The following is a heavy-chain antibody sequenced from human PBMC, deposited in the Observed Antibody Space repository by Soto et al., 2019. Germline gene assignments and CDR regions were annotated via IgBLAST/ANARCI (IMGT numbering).Heavy chain of an antibody. Sequence: LRLSCAASGFTFSSYSMNWVRQAPGKGLEWVSSISSSSSYIYYADSVKGRFTISRDNAKNSLYLQMNSLRAEDTAVYYCAREHARGGARDYWGQGTLVTVSS. D-gene: IGHD3-10*02. CDR3: AREHARGGARDY. CDR1: GFTFSSYS. V-gene: IGHV3-21*01. J-gene: IGHJ4*02. CDR2: ISSSSSYI.